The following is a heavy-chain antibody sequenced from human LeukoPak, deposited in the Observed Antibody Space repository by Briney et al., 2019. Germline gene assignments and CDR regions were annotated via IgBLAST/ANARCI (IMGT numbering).Heavy chain of an antibody. J-gene: IGHJ5*02. CDR2: IYTSGST. CDR3: ARDWRNWLDP. V-gene: IGHV4-61*02. CDR1: GGSISSGSYY. D-gene: IGHD1-1*01. Sequence: PSETLSLTCTVSGGSISSGSYYWSWIRQPAGKGLEWIGRIYTSGSTNYNPSLKSRVTISVDTSKNQFSLKLSSVTAADTAVYYCARDWRNWLDPWGQGTLVTVSS.